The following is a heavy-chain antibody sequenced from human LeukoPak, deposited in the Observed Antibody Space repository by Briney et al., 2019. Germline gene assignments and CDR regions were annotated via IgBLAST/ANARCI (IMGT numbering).Heavy chain of an antibody. CDR2: IYYSGST. V-gene: IGHV4-59*01. CDR3: ARYSYDILTGYPKGWFDP. CDR1: GGSISTYF. J-gene: IGHJ5*02. Sequence: SETLSLTCTVSGGSISTYFWSWIRQPPGKGLEWIGYIYYSGSTNYNPSLKSRVTISVDTSKNQFSLKLSSVTAADTAVYYCARYSYDILTGYPKGWFDPWGQGTLVTVSS. D-gene: IGHD3-9*01.